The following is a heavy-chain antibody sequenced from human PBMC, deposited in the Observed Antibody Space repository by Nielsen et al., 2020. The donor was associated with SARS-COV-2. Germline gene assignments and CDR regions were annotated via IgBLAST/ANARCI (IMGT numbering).Heavy chain of an antibody. V-gene: IGHV4-59*01. D-gene: IGHD3-22*01. CDR2: VLYTGSS. J-gene: IGHJ3*01. Sequence: SETLSLTCTVSAGSISDYYWSWIRQPPGKGLEWIGYVLYTGSSDYNPSLKSRVTISMDTSKNQFSLKLFSVTAADTAVYYCAKVLPDYYEPQSHAFDFWGQGTMVTVSS. CDR1: AGSISDYY. CDR3: AKVLPDYYEPQSHAFDF.